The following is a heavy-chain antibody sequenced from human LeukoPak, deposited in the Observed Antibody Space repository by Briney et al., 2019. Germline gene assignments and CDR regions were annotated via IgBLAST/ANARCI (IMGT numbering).Heavy chain of an antibody. Sequence: SETLSLTCAVSGGFISTYYWSWIRQPPGKGLEWIGYIYYSGSTNYNPSLKSRVTVSVDTSKNQFSLKLNSVTAADAAVYYCARGLRGYGMDVWGQGITVTVSS. CDR3: ARGLRGYGMDV. V-gene: IGHV4-59*01. J-gene: IGHJ6*02. CDR1: GGFISTYY. D-gene: IGHD4-17*01. CDR2: IYYSGST.